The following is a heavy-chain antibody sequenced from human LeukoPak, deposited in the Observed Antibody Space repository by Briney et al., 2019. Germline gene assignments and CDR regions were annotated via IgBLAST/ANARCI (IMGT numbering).Heavy chain of an antibody. D-gene: IGHD3-22*01. CDR2: LHHSGKT. Sequence: SETLSLTCTVSGYSICSGYYCVWIRQAPGKGLEWIGSLHHSGKTYYNPSLKSRVTISLDTPEIQFSLKLTSMTAADTAVYYCARGRLDGSYYFDYWGQGTLVAVSS. J-gene: IGHJ4*02. CDR3: ARGRLDGSYYFDY. CDR1: GYSICSGYY. V-gene: IGHV4-38-2*02.